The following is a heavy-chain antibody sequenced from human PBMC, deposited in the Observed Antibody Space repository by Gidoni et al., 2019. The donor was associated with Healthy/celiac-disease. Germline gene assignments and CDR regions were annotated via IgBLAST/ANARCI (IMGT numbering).Heavy chain of an antibody. CDR3: ASPRVVRGVIITFDY. V-gene: IGHV5-51*01. J-gene: IGHJ4*02. CDR1: GYSFTSYW. CDR2: IYPGDSDT. Sequence: EVQLVQSGAEVKKPGESLKISCKGSGYSFTSYWIGWVRQMPGKGLEWMGIIYPGDSDTRYSPSFQGQVTISADKSISTAYLQWSSLKASDTAMYYCASPRVVRGVIITFDYWGQGTLVTVSS. D-gene: IGHD3-10*01.